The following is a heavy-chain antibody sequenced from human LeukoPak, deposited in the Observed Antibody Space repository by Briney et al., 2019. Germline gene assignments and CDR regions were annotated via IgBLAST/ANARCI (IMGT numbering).Heavy chain of an antibody. D-gene: IGHD6-13*01. CDR1: GFSFSIYE. V-gene: IGHV3-48*03. Sequence: PGGSLRLSCAASGFSFSIYEMNWVRQAPGKGLEWVSYISSSGSTIYYADSVKGRFTISRDNSKNTLYLQMNSLRAEDTAVYYCARGMGYSSSWQYYYYYYGMDVWGQGTTVTVSS. CDR3: ARGMGYSSSWQYYYYYYGMDV. J-gene: IGHJ6*02. CDR2: ISSSGSTI.